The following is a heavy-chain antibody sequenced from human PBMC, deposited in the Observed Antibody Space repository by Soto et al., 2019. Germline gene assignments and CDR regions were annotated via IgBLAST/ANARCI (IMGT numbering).Heavy chain of an antibody. CDR1: GYSFTSYW. Sequence: EVQLVQSGAEVKKPRESLRISCKGSGYSFTSYWISWVRQMPGKGLEWMGRIDPSDSYTNYSPSFQGHVTISADKSISTAYLQWSSLKASDTAMYYCSLGYCTNGVCYMYYYGMDVWGQGTTVTVSS. V-gene: IGHV5-10-1*03. CDR3: SLGYCTNGVCYMYYYGMDV. J-gene: IGHJ6*02. CDR2: IDPSDSYT. D-gene: IGHD2-8*01.